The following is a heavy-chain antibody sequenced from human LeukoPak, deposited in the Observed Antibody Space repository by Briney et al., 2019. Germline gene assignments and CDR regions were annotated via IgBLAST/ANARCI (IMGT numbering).Heavy chain of an antibody. V-gene: IGHV3-74*01. D-gene: IGHD3-22*01. CDR1: GFTFSSYA. Sequence: GGSLRLSCAASGFTFSSYAMSWVRQAPGKGLVWVSRINTDGSNTGYADSVKGRFTISRDNAKNTVYLQINSLRAEDTALYCARAMLDSSGRDYWGQGTLVTVSS. CDR3: ARAMLDSSGRDY. CDR2: INTDGSNT. J-gene: IGHJ4*02.